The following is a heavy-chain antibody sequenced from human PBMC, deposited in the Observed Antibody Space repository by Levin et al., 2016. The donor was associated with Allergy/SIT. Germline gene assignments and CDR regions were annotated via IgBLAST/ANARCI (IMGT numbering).Heavy chain of an antibody. J-gene: IGHJ4*02. CDR2: ISSSGSTI. V-gene: IGHV3-48*02. Sequence: WIRQPPGKGLEWVSYISSSGSTIYYADSVKGRFTISRDNAKNSLYLQMNSLRDEDTAVYYCARARPHIAAAGTPFDYWGQGTLVTVSS. CDR3: ARARPHIAAAGTPFDY. D-gene: IGHD6-13*01.